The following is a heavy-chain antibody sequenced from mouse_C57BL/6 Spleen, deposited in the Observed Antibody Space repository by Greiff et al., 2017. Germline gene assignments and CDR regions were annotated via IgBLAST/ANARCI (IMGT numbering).Heavy chain of an antibody. D-gene: IGHD2-3*01. V-gene: IGHV14-1*01. Sequence: EVQLQQSGAELVRPGASVKLSCTASGFNIKGYYMHWVHQRPEQGLEWIGTIDPDGGDTEYAPKFQGKATMTEDTSYNTAYLQLSGLTSADTAVYYCTTDGYQFAYWGQGTLVTVSA. CDR2: IDPDGGDT. CDR3: TTDGYQFAY. CDR1: GFNIKGYY. J-gene: IGHJ3*01.